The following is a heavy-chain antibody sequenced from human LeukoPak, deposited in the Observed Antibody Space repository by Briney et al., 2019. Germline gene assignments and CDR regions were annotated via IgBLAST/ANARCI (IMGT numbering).Heavy chain of an antibody. Sequence: PSETLSLTCAVYGGSFSGYYWSWIRQPPGKGLEWIGEINHSGSTNYNPSLKSRVTISVDTSKNQFSLKLGSVTAADTAVYYCARGQGGVYDYWGQGTLVTVSS. D-gene: IGHD3-16*01. CDR1: GGSFSGYY. J-gene: IGHJ4*02. CDR2: INHSGST. CDR3: ARGQGGVYDY. V-gene: IGHV4-34*01.